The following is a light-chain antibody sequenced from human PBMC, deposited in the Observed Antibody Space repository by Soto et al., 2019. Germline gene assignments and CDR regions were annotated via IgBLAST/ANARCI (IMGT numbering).Light chain of an antibody. Sequence: QSALTQPASVSGSPGQSVTISCTGTSSDVGGYDYVSWYQQHPGTAPRLLLSSVSKRPSGVPDRFSGSKSGNTASLTISGLQAEDEADYYCCSYAGSYTYVFGTGTKVTVL. V-gene: IGLV2-11*01. CDR2: SVS. J-gene: IGLJ1*01. CDR1: SSDVGGYDY. CDR3: CSYAGSYTYV.